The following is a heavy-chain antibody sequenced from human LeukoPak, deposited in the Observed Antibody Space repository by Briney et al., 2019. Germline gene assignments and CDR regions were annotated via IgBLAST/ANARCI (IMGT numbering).Heavy chain of an antibody. Sequence: PSETLSLTCTVSGGSISSYYWSWIRQPPGKGLEWIGYIYYSGSTNYNPSLKSRVTISVDTSKNQYSLKLSSVTAADTAVYYCASSPSQTGDDAFDIWGQGTMVTVSS. J-gene: IGHJ3*02. CDR3: ASSPSQTGDDAFDI. CDR2: IYYSGST. D-gene: IGHD7-27*01. V-gene: IGHV4-59*01. CDR1: GGSISSYY.